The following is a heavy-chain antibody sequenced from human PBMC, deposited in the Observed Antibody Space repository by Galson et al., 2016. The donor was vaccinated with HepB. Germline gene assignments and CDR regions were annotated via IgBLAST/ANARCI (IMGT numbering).Heavy chain of an antibody. CDR2: IKEDGSEK. CDR1: GFSFSTYW. D-gene: IGHD3-10*01. Sequence: SLRLSCAASGFSFSTYWLSWVRQAPGKSLEWVANIKEDGSEKYYVDSVKGRFTISRNNAKNSLYLQMNSLRAEDTAVYYCARELGVGELLWDSWGQGTLVTVSS. J-gene: IGHJ4*02. CDR3: ARELGVGELLWDS. V-gene: IGHV3-7*01.